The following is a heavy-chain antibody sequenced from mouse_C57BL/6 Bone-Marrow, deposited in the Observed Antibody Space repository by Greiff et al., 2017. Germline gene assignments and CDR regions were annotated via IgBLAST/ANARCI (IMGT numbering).Heavy chain of an antibody. Sequence: QVQLKQPGAELVKPGASVKMSCKASGYTFTSYWITWVKQRPGQGLEWIGDIYPGSGSTNYNEKFKSKATLTVDTSSSTAYMQLSSLTSEDSAIYYCAREGVMVTTYYFDYWGQGTTLTVSS. CDR3: AREGVMVTTYYFDY. D-gene: IGHD2-2*01. J-gene: IGHJ2*01. CDR2: IYPGSGST. CDR1: GYTFTSYW. V-gene: IGHV1-55*01.